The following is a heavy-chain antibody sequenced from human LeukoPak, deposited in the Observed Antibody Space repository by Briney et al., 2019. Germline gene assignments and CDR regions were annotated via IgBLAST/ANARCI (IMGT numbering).Heavy chain of an antibody. V-gene: IGHV1-18*01. J-gene: IGHJ3*01. CDR2: ISTYNGNT. CDR1: GYTFTSYA. D-gene: IGHD3-22*01. CDR3: ARVDDYYGTGGYYYDH. Sequence: GASVKVSCKASGYTFTSYAISWVRQAPGQGLEWMGWISTYNGNTNYAQKLQGRVTMTTDTSTSTVYMELRSLRSDDTAVYYCARVDDYYGTGGYYYDHWDQGTMVTVSS.